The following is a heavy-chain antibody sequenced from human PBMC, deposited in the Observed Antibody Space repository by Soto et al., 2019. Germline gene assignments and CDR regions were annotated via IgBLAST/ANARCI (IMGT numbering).Heavy chain of an antibody. J-gene: IGHJ4*02. CDR1: GFTFSSYG. D-gene: IGHD3-16*01. V-gene: IGHV3-33*01. CDR3: ARGVYDYVWGLLDY. Sequence: QVQLVESGGGVVQPGRSLRLSCAASGFTFSSYGMHWVRQAPGKGLEWVAVIWYDGSNKYYADSVKGRFTISRDNSKNTLYLQMNSLRAEDTAVYYCARGVYDYVWGLLDYWGQGTLVTVSS. CDR2: IWYDGSNK.